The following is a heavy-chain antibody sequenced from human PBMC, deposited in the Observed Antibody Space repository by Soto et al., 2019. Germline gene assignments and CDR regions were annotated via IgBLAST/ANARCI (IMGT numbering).Heavy chain of an antibody. Sequence: SVKVSCKASGGTFSSYAISWVRQAPGQGLEWMGGIIPIFGTANYAQKFQGRVTITADESTSTAYTELSSLRSEDTAVYYCARVRTKVVPAAMPTLYYYGMDVWGQGTTVTVSS. J-gene: IGHJ6*02. CDR2: IIPIFGTA. CDR3: ARVRTKVVPAAMPTLYYYGMDV. V-gene: IGHV1-69*13. CDR1: GGTFSSYA. D-gene: IGHD2-2*01.